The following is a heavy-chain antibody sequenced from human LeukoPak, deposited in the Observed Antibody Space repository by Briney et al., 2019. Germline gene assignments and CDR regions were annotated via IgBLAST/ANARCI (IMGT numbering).Heavy chain of an antibody. D-gene: IGHD3-10*01. CDR3: ARDRVRGADMDV. CDR2: ISAYNNST. J-gene: IGHJ6*03. CDR1: GYTFSSGG. V-gene: IGHV1-18*01. Sequence: ASVKVSCKTSGYTFSSGGVTWVRQAPGQGLEWMGWISAYNNSTHYAQKFQGRVTMTTDTSTSTAYMELRSLRSDDTAVYYCARDRVRGADMDVWGKGTTVTVSS.